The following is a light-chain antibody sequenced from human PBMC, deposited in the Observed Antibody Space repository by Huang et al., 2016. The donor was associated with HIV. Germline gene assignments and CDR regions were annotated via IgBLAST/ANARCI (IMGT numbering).Light chain of an antibody. CDR1: QSVGGY. V-gene: IGKV3-11*01. CDR3: QQRTNWPPGFT. Sequence: EIVLTQSPANLFLSPGERATLSCRASQSVGGYLAWYQQKPGQAPRLLIYYASNRANGIPARFSGSGSGTDFTLTISSLEPEDFAVYYCQQRTNWPPGFTFGPGTKVDIK. J-gene: IGKJ3*01. CDR2: YAS.